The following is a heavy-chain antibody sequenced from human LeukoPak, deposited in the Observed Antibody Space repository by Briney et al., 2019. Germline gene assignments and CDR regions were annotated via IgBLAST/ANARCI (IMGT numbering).Heavy chain of an antibody. CDR1: GFSFTTYG. Sequence: GGSLRLSCAASGFSFTTYGMHWVRQPPGKGLEWVALISFDGSEKYYAESVKGRFTISRDNAKNSLYLQMNSLRAEDTAVYYCARESSGWYGSYWYFDLWGRGTLVTVSS. CDR3: ARESSGWYGSYWYFDL. J-gene: IGHJ2*01. D-gene: IGHD6-19*01. CDR2: ISFDGSEK. V-gene: IGHV3-30*03.